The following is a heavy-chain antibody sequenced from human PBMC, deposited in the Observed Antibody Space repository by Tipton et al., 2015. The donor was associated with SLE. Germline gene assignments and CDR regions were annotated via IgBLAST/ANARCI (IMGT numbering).Heavy chain of an antibody. Sequence: TLSLTCAVSGASISSGGYSWSWIRQPPGKGLEWIGYVYHSGNTHYNPSLKSRVTMSVDTSRNQFSLRLSSVTAADTAVYYCAKGARILADAFDIWGQGTVVTVSS. V-gene: IGHV4-30-2*01. CDR3: AKGARILADAFDI. CDR1: GASISSGGYS. CDR2: VYHSGNT. D-gene: IGHD1-14*01. J-gene: IGHJ3*02.